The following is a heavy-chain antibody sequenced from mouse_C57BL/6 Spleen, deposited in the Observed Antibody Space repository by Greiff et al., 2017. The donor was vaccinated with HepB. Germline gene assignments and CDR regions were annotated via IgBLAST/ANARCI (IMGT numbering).Heavy chain of an antibody. Sequence: VQLQQPGAELVRPGSSVKLSCKASGYTFTSYWMHWVKQRPIQGLEWIGNIDPSDSETHYNQKFKDKATLTVDKSSSTAYMQLSSLTSEDSAVYYCARGGLRGESYALDYWGQGTSVTVSS. CDR1: GYTFTSYW. CDR2: IDPSDSET. D-gene: IGHD2-2*01. J-gene: IGHJ4*01. CDR3: ARGGLRGESYALDY. V-gene: IGHV1-52*01.